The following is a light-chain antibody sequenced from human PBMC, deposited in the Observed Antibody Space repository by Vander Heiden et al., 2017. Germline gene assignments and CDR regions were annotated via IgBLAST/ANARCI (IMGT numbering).Light chain of an antibody. V-gene: IGKV2-28*01. Sequence: DIVWTQSPLSLSVVPGEPASVSCRSSQSLLHSNGHNCLSWYLQRPAQSPQLRIYLGSKRASGVPDRFSGSESGTDFTLKISRVEAEDVGVYYCRQGLQTPLTFGGGTKVDIK. J-gene: IGKJ4*01. CDR2: LGS. CDR3: RQGLQTPLT. CDR1: QSLLHSNGHNC.